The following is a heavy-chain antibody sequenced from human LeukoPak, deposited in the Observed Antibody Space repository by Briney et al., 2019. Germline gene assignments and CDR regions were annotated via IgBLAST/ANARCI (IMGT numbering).Heavy chain of an antibody. CDR3: ARDCSSTSCYTYYYYGMDV. V-gene: IGHV1-18*04. Sequence: ASVKVSCKASGYTFTSYGISWVRQAPGQGLEWMGWISAYNGNTNYAQKLQGRVTMTTDTSTSTAYMGLRSLRSDDTAVYYCARDCSSTSCYTYYYYGMDVWGKGTTVTVSS. D-gene: IGHD2-2*02. J-gene: IGHJ6*04. CDR2: ISAYNGNT. CDR1: GYTFTSYG.